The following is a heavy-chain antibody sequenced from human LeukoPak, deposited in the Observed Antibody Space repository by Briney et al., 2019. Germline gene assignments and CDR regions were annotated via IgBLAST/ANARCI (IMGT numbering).Heavy chain of an antibody. CDR2: IYYSGST. CDR3: ARREAGTVDY. CDR1: GGSISSSSYY. D-gene: IGHD1-1*01. V-gene: IGHV4-39*01. J-gene: IGHJ4*02. Sequence: PSETLSLTCTVSGGSISSSSYYWGWIRQPPGKGLEWIGSIYYSGSTYYNPSLKSRVTISVDTSKSQFSLKLSSVTAADTAVYYCARREAGTVDYWGQGTLVTVSS.